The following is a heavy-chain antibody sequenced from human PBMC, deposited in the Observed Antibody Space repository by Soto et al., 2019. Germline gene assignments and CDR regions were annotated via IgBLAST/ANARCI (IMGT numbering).Heavy chain of an antibody. D-gene: IGHD3-3*01. CDR2: IDPSDSYT. CDR1: GYSFTSYW. CDR3: ARHPGVGFLEWSTRYYGMDV. Sequence: GESLKISCNGSGYSFTSYWISWVRQMPGKGLEWMGRIDPSDSYTNYSPSFQGHVTISADKSISTAYLQWSSLKASDTAMYYCARHPGVGFLEWSTRYYGMDVWGQGTTVTVSS. J-gene: IGHJ6*02. V-gene: IGHV5-10-1*01.